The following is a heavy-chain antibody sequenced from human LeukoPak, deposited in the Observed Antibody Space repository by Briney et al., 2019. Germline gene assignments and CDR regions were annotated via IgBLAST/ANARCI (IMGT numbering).Heavy chain of an antibody. CDR1: GLTFSSST. Sequence: PGGSLRLSCAVSGLTFSSSTMNWVRQGPGKGLEWVSSISTSGQTYYADSVKGRFTISRDNAKNSLFLQMNSLRAEDTAVYYCETGSSDFDYWGQGTLVTVSS. V-gene: IGHV3-21*01. J-gene: IGHJ4*02. D-gene: IGHD3-10*01. CDR3: ETGSSDFDY. CDR2: ISTSGQT.